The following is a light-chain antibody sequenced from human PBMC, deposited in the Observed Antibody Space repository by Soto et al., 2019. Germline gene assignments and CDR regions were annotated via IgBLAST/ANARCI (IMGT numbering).Light chain of an antibody. J-gene: IGKJ1*01. Sequence: EIVMTQSPVTLSVSPGERATLSFRASQSVSSHLAWHQQKPGQTPRLLIYGASNRATGIPDRFSGSGSGTDFTLTISRLEPEDFAVYYCQQYGSSGTFGQGTKVDIK. CDR1: QSVSSH. CDR3: QQYGSSGT. V-gene: IGKV3-20*01. CDR2: GAS.